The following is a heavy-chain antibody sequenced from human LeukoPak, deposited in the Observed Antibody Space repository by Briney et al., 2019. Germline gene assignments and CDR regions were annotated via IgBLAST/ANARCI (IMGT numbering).Heavy chain of an antibody. CDR3: ASGAVPPH. V-gene: IGHV3-7*01. Sequence: GGSLRLSCAASEFAFSSHWMSWVRQAPGKGLEWVALINTDGSQKYYVDSVKGRFTIFRDSVKNSLDLQLNSLRVEDTAVYYCASGAVPPHWGQGTLVTVSS. CDR2: INTDGSQK. CDR1: EFAFSSHW. D-gene: IGHD3-16*01. J-gene: IGHJ4*02.